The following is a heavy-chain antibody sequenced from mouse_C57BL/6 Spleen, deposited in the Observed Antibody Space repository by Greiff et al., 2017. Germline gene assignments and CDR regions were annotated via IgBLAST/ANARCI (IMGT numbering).Heavy chain of an antibody. J-gene: IGHJ2*01. CDR3: TRDQDYSNPFDY. Sequence: EVQGVESGEGLVKPGGSLKLSCAASGFTFSSYAMSWVRQTPEKRLEWVAYISSGGDYIYYADTVKGRFTISRDNARNTLYLQMSSLKSEDTAMYYCTRDQDYSNPFDYWGQGTTLTVSS. D-gene: IGHD2-5*01. CDR2: ISSGGDYI. V-gene: IGHV5-9-1*02. CDR1: GFTFSSYA.